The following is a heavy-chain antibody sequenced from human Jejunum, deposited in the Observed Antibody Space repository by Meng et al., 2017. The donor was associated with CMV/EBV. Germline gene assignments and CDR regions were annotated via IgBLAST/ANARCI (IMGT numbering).Heavy chain of an antibody. J-gene: IGHJ5*02. Sequence: GGSITSSNWWSWVRRPPGKGLEWIGEVSDSGSANYTPSLKGRVTISVDKSTNQFSLIVNSVTAADTAVYYCARGVVDYRSSFWFDPWGQGTLVTVSS. CDR2: VSDSGSA. V-gene: IGHV4-4*02. CDR3: ARGVVDYRSSFWFDP. CDR1: GGSITSSNW. D-gene: IGHD4/OR15-4a*01.